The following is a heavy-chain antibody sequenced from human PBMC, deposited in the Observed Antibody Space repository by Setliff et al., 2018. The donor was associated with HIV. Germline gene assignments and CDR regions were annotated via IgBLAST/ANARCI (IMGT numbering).Heavy chain of an antibody. Sequence: SETLSLTCNVSGNSVNSGTYYWSWIRQLPGKGLEWIGYIYCSGSTYYNPSLKSRVTISVDTAKNQFSLKVNSVTAADTAVYFCARYHYGVDWFDPWGRGTLVTVSS. CDR3: ARYHYGVDWFDP. CDR1: GNSVNSGTYY. CDR2: IYCSGST. V-gene: IGHV4-31*03. D-gene: IGHD3-10*01. J-gene: IGHJ5*02.